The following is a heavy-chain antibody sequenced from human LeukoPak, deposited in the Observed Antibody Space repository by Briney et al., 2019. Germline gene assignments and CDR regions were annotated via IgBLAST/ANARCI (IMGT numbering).Heavy chain of an antibody. J-gene: IGHJ4*02. CDR3: AKDGGPRSYYGYYFDY. V-gene: IGHV3-23*01. D-gene: IGHD3-10*01. Sequence: GGSLRLSCAASGFTFSSYAMSWVRQAPGKGLEWVSAISGSGGSTYYADSVKGRFTISRDNSKNTLYLQMNSLRAEDTAVYYCAKDGGPRSYYGYYFDYWGQGTLVTVSS. CDR2: ISGSGGST. CDR1: GFTFSSYA.